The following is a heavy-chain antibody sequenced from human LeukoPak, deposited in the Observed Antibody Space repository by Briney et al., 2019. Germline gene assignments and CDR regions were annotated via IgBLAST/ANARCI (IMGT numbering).Heavy chain of an antibody. Sequence: GGSLRLSCAASGFTFSGFGMHWVRQAPGKGLEWVAVIWYDGSNKYYADSVKGRFTISRDNPKNTLYVQMNSLRAEDTAVYYSAKSGRYYYYGMDVWGQGTTVTVSS. J-gene: IGHJ6*02. CDR2: IWYDGSNK. D-gene: IGHD3-3*01. CDR1: GFTFSGFG. V-gene: IGHV3-33*06. CDR3: AKSGRYYYYGMDV.